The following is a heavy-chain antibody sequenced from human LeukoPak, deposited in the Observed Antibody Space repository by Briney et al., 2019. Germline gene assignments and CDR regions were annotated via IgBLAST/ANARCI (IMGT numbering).Heavy chain of an antibody. CDR3: AKPRDGYNSLDY. J-gene: IGHJ4*02. Sequence: GGSLRLSCAASGFTFSSYAMHWVHQAPGKGLEWVAVISYDGSNKYYADSVKGRFTTSRDNSKNTLYLQMNSLRAEDTAVYYCAKPRDGYNSLDYWGQGTLVTVSS. CDR1: GFTFSSYA. CDR2: ISYDGSNK. V-gene: IGHV3-30-3*02. D-gene: IGHD5-24*01.